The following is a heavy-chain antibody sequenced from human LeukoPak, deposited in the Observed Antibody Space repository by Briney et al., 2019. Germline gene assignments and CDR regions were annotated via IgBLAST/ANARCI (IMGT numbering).Heavy chain of an antibody. CDR2: RNTNSGST. Sequence: ASVKVSCKASGYTFTSYDINWVRQATGQGHEWMGWRNTNSGSTGYPQKFQGRVTITRNTSISTAYMELSGLRSEDTAVYCCARGRSTGYPYYFEYWGQGTLVTVSS. V-gene: IGHV1-8*03. D-gene: IGHD5-12*01. CDR3: ARGRSTGYPYYFEY. J-gene: IGHJ4*02. CDR1: GYTFTSYD.